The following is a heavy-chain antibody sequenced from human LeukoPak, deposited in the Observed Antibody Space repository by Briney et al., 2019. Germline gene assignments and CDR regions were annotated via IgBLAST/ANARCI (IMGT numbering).Heavy chain of an antibody. CDR1: GFTFSSYS. J-gene: IGHJ3*02. CDR3: ARDGTSSVVVAASEDDTFDI. V-gene: IGHV3-48*02. D-gene: IGHD2-15*01. Sequence: GSLRLSCAASGFTFSSYSMNWVRQAPGKGLEWVSYISSSSSTIYYADSVKGRFTISRDNAKNSLYLQMNSLRDEDTAVYYCARDGTSSVVVAASEDDTFDIWGQGTMVTVSS. CDR2: ISSSSSTI.